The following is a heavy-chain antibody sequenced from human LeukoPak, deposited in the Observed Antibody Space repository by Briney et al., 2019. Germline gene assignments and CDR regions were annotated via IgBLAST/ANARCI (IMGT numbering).Heavy chain of an antibody. CDR2: IYYSGST. D-gene: IGHD4-17*01. Sequence: PSETLSLTCSVSVGSISSYSWSWIRHPPGKGLEWIGYIYYSGSTNYNPSLKSRVTISVDTSKNQFSLKLSSVTAADTAVYYCARDSGYGDYGWGQGTLVTVSS. V-gene: IGHV4-59*01. CDR1: VGSISSYS. J-gene: IGHJ1*01. CDR3: ARDSGYGDYG.